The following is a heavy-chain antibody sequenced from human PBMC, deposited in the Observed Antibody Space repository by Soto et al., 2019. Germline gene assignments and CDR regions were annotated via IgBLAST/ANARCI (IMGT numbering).Heavy chain of an antibody. V-gene: IGHV4-4*02. CDR1: GGSFTSINW. Sequence: KPSETLSLTCAVSGGSFTSINWWTWVRQPPGQGLEWIGEIYRTGSTNYNPSLKSRVTISLDKSENQFSLKVTSLTAADTAVYYCASRDPGTSVDYWGQGTLVTVSS. CDR2: IYRTGST. D-gene: IGHD1-7*01. J-gene: IGHJ4*02. CDR3: ASRDPGTSVDY.